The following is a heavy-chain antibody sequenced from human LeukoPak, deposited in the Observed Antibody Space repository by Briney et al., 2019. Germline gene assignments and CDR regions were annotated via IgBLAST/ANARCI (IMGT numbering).Heavy chain of an antibody. Sequence: SETLSLTCTVSGGSISSYYWSWIRQPPGKGLEWIGYTYYSGSTNYNPPLKSRVTMSGDTSKNQFSLKLSSVTAADTAVYYCARHIHGRSSTVSGGAFDIWGQGTMVSVSS. CDR1: GGSISSYY. CDR3: ARHIHGRSSTVSGGAFDI. V-gene: IGHV4-59*08. D-gene: IGHD2-15*01. CDR2: TYYSGST. J-gene: IGHJ3*02.